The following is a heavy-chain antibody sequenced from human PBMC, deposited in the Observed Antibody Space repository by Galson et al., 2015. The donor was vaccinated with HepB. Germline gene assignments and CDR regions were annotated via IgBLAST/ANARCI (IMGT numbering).Heavy chain of an antibody. CDR1: GFTLSHYY. CDR2: IGTSAFTI. Sequence: SLRLSCAASGFTLSHYYMTWIRQAPGGGLEWVSYIGTSAFTIYYADSVRGRFTISRDNAESTLYLQMNSLRAEDTALYYCARDLSGSDDAFDIWGQGAMVTVSS. CDR3: ARDLSGSDDAFDI. J-gene: IGHJ3*02. V-gene: IGHV3-11*01. D-gene: IGHD5-12*01.